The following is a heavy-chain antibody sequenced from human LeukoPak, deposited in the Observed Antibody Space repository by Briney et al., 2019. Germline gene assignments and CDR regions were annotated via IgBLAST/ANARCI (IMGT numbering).Heavy chain of an antibody. J-gene: IGHJ4*02. CDR1: GYSFTSYD. CDR2: MNPDSGNT. V-gene: IGHV1-8*03. Sequence: ASVKVSCKASGYSFTSYDINWVRQATGQGLEWMGWMNPDSGNTGYAQKYLGRVTITRNTSISTAYMELSSLRSEDTAVYYCARSPPSHLGYFDYWGQGTLVTASS. CDR3: ARSPPSHLGYFDY. D-gene: IGHD3-3*02.